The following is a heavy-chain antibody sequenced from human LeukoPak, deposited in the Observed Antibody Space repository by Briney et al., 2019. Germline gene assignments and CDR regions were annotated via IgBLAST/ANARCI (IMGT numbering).Heavy chain of an antibody. V-gene: IGHV4-39*01. D-gene: IGHD4-17*01. CDR2: IYYSGST. CDR1: GGSISSSSYY. CDR3: ARAHDYDLDY. J-gene: IGHJ4*02. Sequence: SETLSLTCTVSGGSISSSSYYWGWIRQPPGKGLEWIGSIYYSGSTYYNPSLKSRVTISVDTSKNQFSLKLSSVTAAGTAVYYCARAHDYDLDYWGQGTLVTVSS.